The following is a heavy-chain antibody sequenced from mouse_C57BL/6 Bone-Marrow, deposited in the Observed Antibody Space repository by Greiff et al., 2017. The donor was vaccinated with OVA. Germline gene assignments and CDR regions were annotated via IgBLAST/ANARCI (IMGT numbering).Heavy chain of an antibody. CDR2: INPYNGGT. J-gene: IGHJ4*01. CDR1: GYTFTDYY. CDR3: AREEAQATLHAMDY. Sequence: EVQLQQSGPVLVKPGASVKMSCKASGYTFTDYYMNWVKQSHGKSLEWIGVINPYNGGTSYNQKFKGKATLTVDKSSSTAYMEINSLTSEDSADYYCAREEAQATLHAMDYWGQGTPVTVSS. D-gene: IGHD3-2*02. V-gene: IGHV1-19*01.